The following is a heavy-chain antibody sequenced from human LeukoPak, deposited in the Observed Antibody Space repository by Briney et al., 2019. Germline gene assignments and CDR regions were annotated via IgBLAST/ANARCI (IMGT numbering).Heavy chain of an antibody. CDR2: INHSGST. CDR3: ASGILRSMVDY. J-gene: IGHJ4*02. D-gene: IGHD3-9*01. Sequence: SETLSLTCAVYGGSFSGYYWSWIRQPPGKGLEWIGEINHSGSTNYNPSLKSRVTISVDTSKNQFSLKLSSVTAADTAVYYCASGILRSMVDYWGRGTLVTVSS. CDR1: GGSFSGYY. V-gene: IGHV4-34*01.